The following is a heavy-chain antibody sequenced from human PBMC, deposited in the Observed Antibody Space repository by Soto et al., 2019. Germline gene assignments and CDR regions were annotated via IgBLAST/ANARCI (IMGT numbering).Heavy chain of an antibody. CDR1: GGSISSGDYS. CDR2: IYHSGST. Sequence: SETLSLTCAVSGGSISSGDYSWSWIRQPPGKGLELIAYIYHSGSTYYNPSLKSRVTISVDTSKNQVSLKLRSVTAADTAVYYCARADRNWLDPWGQGTLVTVSS. J-gene: IGHJ5*02. CDR3: ARADRNWLDP. V-gene: IGHV4-30-2*02.